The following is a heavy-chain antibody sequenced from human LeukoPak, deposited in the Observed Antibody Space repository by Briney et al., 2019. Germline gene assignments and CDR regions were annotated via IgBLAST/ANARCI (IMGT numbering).Heavy chain of an antibody. CDR2: IYTSGST. CDR1: GGSISSYY. J-gene: IGHJ6*03. D-gene: IGHD3-10*01. Sequence: PSETLSLTCTVSGGSISSYYWSWIRQPAGKGLEWIGRIYTSGSTNYNPSLKSRVTMSVDTSKNQFSLKLSSVTAAGTAVYYCAREEALWFGELYYYYYYMDVWGKGTTVTVSS. V-gene: IGHV4-4*07. CDR3: AREEALWFGELYYYYYYMDV.